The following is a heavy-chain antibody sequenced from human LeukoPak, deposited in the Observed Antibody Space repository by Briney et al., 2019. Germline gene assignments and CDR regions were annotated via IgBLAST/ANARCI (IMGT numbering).Heavy chain of an antibody. V-gene: IGHV3-30*18. J-gene: IGHJ6*02. Sequence: GGSLRLCCAASGFTFSSYGMHWVRQAAGKGLEWVAVISYDGSNKYYADSVKGRFTISRDNSKNTLYLQMNSLRAEDTAVYYCAKRLGTTVTTPYYYGMDVWGQGTTVTVSS. CDR3: AKRLGTTVTTPYYYGMDV. D-gene: IGHD4-17*01. CDR2: ISYDGSNK. CDR1: GFTFSSYG.